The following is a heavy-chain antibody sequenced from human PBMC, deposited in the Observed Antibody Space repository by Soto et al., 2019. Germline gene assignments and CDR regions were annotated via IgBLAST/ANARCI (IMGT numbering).Heavy chain of an antibody. Sequence: QVHLVQSGAEVKKPGASVKVSCKASGYTFTNHGLNWVRQAPGQGPEWMGWISAYNDDTNFAQKFERRVTMTTDTSTSTAYMELRSLTSDDTAVYYCARQKMAGNFDYWGQGTLVTVSS. CDR3: ARQKMAGNFDY. J-gene: IGHJ4*02. V-gene: IGHV1-18*01. CDR1: GYTFTNHG. CDR2: ISAYNDDT. D-gene: IGHD6-19*01.